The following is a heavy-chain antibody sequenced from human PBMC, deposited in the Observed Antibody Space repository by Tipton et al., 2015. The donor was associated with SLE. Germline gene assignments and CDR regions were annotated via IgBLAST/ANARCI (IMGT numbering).Heavy chain of an antibody. V-gene: IGHV3-7*03. D-gene: IGHD3-10*01. CDR3: AKEPMVRGVIGYYYYYMDV. CDR1: GFSFSSYW. Sequence: SLRLSCVASGFSFSSYWMSWVRQVPGKGLEWVANMNQDGNEKYYADSVKGRFTISRDNAKNSLYLQMNSLRAEDTALYYCAKEPMVRGVIGYYYYYMDVWGKGTTVTVSS. J-gene: IGHJ6*03. CDR2: MNQDGNEK.